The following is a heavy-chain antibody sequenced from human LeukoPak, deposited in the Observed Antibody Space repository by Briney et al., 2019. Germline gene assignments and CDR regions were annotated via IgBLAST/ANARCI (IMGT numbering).Heavy chain of an antibody. V-gene: IGHV3-43D*03. CDR2: ISWDGGST. Sequence: PGGSLRLSCAASGFTFDDYAMHWVRQAPGKGLEWVSLISWDGGSTYYADSVKGRFTISRDNSKNSLYLQMNSLRAEDTALYYCAKDGHYYGSGSPKYDYWGQGTLVTVSS. D-gene: IGHD3-10*01. CDR1: GFTFDDYA. J-gene: IGHJ4*02. CDR3: AKDGHYYGSGSPKYDY.